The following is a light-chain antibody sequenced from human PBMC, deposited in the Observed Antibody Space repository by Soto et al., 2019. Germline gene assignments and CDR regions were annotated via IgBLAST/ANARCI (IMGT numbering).Light chain of an antibody. Sequence: EIVMTQSPATLSVSPGERATLSCRASQSVSSNLAWYQQKPGQAPRLLIYGASTRATGIPARFSGSGSGTEFTLTISSLQSEDFAVYYCQQYNTQYTFGQGTKLEIK. V-gene: IGKV3-15*01. J-gene: IGKJ2*01. CDR2: GAS. CDR3: QQYNTQYT. CDR1: QSVSSN.